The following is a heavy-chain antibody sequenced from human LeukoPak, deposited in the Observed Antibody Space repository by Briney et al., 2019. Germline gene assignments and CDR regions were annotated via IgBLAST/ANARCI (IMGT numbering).Heavy chain of an antibody. CDR3: ARAYGDYVNY. J-gene: IGHJ4*02. CDR1: GGSISSYY. D-gene: IGHD4-17*01. V-gene: IGHV4-59*01. Sequence: PSETLPLTCTVSGGSISSYYWSWIRQPPGKGLEWIGYIYYSGSTNYNPSLKSRVTISVDTSKNQFSLKLSSVTAADTAVYYCARAYGDYVNYWGQGTLVTVSS. CDR2: IYYSGST.